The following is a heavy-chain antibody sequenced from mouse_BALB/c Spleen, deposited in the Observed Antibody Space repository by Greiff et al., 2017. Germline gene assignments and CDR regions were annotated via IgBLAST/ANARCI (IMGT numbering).Heavy chain of an antibody. D-gene: IGHD2-1*01. CDR1: GYSITSDYA. CDR3: ARYYYDSYAMDY. CDR2: ISYSGST. J-gene: IGHJ4*01. V-gene: IGHV3-2*02. Sequence: EVKLQESGPGLVKPSQSLSLTCTVTGYSITSDYAWNWIRQFPGNKLEWMGYISYSGSTSYNPSLKSRISITRDTSKNQFFLQLNSVTTEDTATYYCARYYYDSYAMDYWGQGTSVTVAS.